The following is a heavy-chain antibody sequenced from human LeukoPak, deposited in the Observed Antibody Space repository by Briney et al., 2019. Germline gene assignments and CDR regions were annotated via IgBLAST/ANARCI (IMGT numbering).Heavy chain of an antibody. V-gene: IGHV3-7*01. J-gene: IGHJ4*02. D-gene: IGHD1-14*01. Sequence: ETGGSLRLSCAASGLTFSDYWMSWVRQAPGKGLEWVANIKPDGGHQNYVDSVKGRFTISRDNAKNSLYLQMNSLRAEDTAVYYCARNQRRLDYWGQGTLVTVSS. CDR3: ARNQRRLDY. CDR1: GLTFSDYW. CDR2: IKPDGGHQ.